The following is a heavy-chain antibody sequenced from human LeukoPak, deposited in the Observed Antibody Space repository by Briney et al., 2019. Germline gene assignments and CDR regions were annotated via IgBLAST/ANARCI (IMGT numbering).Heavy chain of an antibody. CDR3: ARLPHTSSVFDY. CDR1: GGTISNYY. D-gene: IGHD2-2*01. CDR2: IYSTGST. J-gene: IGHJ4*02. Sequence: SETLSLTCSVSGGTISNYYWIWIRQPAGKGLEWIGRIYSTGSTNYNPSLKGRVTMSLDTSKSQFSLKLTSVTATDTAVYYCARLPHTSSVFDYWGQGTLVTVSS. V-gene: IGHV4-4*07.